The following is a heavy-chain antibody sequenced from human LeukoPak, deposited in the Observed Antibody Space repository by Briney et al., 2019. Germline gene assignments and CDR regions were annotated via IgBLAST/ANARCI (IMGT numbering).Heavy chain of an antibody. CDR1: GGSISSYY. CDR2: IYYSGST. V-gene: IGHV4-59*01. J-gene: IGHJ6*02. Sequence: SETLSLTCTVSGGSISSYYWSWIRQPPGKGLEWIGYIYYSGSTNYNPSPKSRVTLSVDTSKNQFSLKLSSVTAADTAVYYCARTYYYGSGSFYYYYYGMDVWGQGTTVTVSS. CDR3: ARTYYYGSGSFYYYYYGMDV. D-gene: IGHD3-10*01.